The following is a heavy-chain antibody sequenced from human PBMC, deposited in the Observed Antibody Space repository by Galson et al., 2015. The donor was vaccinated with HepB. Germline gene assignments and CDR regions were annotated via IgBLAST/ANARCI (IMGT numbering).Heavy chain of an antibody. J-gene: IGHJ3*01. CDR3: ARRGYCSGGSCHSHAFDV. D-gene: IGHD2-15*01. Sequence: SGAEVKKPGESLKISCKGSGYSFTSYWIGWVRQMPGKGLEWMGIIYPGDSDTRYSPSFQGQVTISADKSISTAYLQWSSLKASDTAIYYCARRGYCSGGSCHSHAFDVWGQGTMVTVSS. CDR1: GYSFTSYW. V-gene: IGHV5-51*01. CDR2: IYPGDSDT.